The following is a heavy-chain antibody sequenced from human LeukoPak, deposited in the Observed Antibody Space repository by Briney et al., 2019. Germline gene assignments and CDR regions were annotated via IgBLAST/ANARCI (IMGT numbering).Heavy chain of an antibody. CDR1: GFTCSSYA. CDR2: ISSSSSPI. J-gene: IGHJ4*02. D-gene: IGHD1-20*01. Sequence: GGSLRLSCAASGFTCSSYAMSWVRQAPGKGLEWLSYISSSSSPIYYADSVKGRFTISRDNAKNSLYLQMNSLRDEDTGVYYCARVNWNDVGSFDYWGQGTLVTVSS. V-gene: IGHV3-48*02. CDR3: ARVNWNDVGSFDY.